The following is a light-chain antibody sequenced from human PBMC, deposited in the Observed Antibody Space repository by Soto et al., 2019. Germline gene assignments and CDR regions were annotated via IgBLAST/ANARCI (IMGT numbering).Light chain of an antibody. V-gene: IGKV1-39*01. Sequence: DIQMTQSPSSLSASVGDRVTITCRASQSISTSLCWFQQKPGRAPKLLISDASTLQSGVPSRFSGSGVGTDFTLTISSLQPEDCAAYYCLQTYAVPRPFGQGTNLDIK. CDR3: LQTYAVPRP. CDR1: QSISTS. CDR2: DAS. J-gene: IGKJ2*01.